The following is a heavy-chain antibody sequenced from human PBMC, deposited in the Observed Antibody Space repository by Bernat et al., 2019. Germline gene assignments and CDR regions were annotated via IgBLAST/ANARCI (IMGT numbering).Heavy chain of an antibody. Sequence: EVQLLESGGGLVQPGGSLRLSCAASGFTFSSYTMSWVRQAPWKGLEWVSTISSSGDNTYYADSVKGRFTISRDNSQNTLYVQMNSLRAEDTAVYYCAKCAPGSSFPRYFDYWGQGTLVTVSS. V-gene: IGHV3-23*01. J-gene: IGHJ4*02. CDR1: GFTFSSYT. CDR3: AKCAPGSSFPRYFDY. CDR2: ISSSGDNT. D-gene: IGHD6-6*01.